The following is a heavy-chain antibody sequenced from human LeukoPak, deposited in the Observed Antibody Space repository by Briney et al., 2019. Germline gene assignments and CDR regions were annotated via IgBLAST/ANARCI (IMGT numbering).Heavy chain of an antibody. CDR1: GGTFSSYA. V-gene: IGHV1-69*01. Sequence: GSSVKVSCKASGGTFSSYAISWVRQAPGQGLEWMGGIIPIFGTANYAQKFQGRVTITADESTSTAYMELGSLRSEDTAVYYCARGHSSSSGVDYWGQGTLVTVSS. CDR3: ARGHSSSSGVDY. J-gene: IGHJ4*02. CDR2: IIPIFGTA. D-gene: IGHD6-6*01.